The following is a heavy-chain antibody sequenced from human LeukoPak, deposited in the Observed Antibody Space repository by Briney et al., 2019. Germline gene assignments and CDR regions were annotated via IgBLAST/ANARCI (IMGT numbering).Heavy chain of an antibody. CDR2: IWFDEKNK. CDR3: AKDRAVAGTDARYYFDY. V-gene: IGHV3-33*06. Sequence: GGSLRLSCAASEFTFSSYAMHWVRQAPGKGLEWVAVIWFDEKNKYYADSVKGRFTISRDNSKNTLYLEMNSLRADDTAVYYCAKDRAVAGTDARYYFDYWGQGTLVTVSA. J-gene: IGHJ4*02. CDR1: EFTFSSYA. D-gene: IGHD6-19*01.